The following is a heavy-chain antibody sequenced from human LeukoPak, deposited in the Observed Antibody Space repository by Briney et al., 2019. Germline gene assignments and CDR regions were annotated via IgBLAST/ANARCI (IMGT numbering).Heavy chain of an antibody. D-gene: IGHD5-18*01. V-gene: IGHV4-59*08. CDR2: IYYSGST. CDR3: ARPGVGSGRYGAFDI. CDR1: GGSISSYY. Sequence: PSETLSLTCTVSGGSISSYYWSWIRQPPGKGLEWIGYIYYSGSTSYNPSLESRVTILLDTSKNQFSLKLNSVTAADTAVYYCARPGVGSGRYGAFDIWGQGTMVTVSS. J-gene: IGHJ3*02.